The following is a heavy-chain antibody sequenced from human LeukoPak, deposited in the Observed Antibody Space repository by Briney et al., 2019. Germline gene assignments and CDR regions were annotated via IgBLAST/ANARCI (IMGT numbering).Heavy chain of an antibody. CDR1: GGSISSYY. CDR2: IYTSGST. V-gene: IGHV4-4*09. D-gene: IGHD3-10*01. Sequence: PSETLSLTCTVSGGSISSYYWSWIRQPPGKGLEWIGYIYTSGSTNYNPSLKSRVTISVDTSKTQFSLKLSSVTAADTAVYYCARQPGDDAFDIWGQGTMVTVSS. CDR3: ARQPGDDAFDI. J-gene: IGHJ3*02.